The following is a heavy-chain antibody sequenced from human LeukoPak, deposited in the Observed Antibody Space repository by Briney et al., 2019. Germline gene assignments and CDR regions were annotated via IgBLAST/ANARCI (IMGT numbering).Heavy chain of an antibody. Sequence: GGSLRLSCAVSGFTFRSYSMNWVRQAPGKGLEWVSSISSSSYYIYYADSVKGRFTISRDNAKNSLFLQMNSLRAEDTAVYYCAREGKAGRRRDYMDVWGKGTTVTVSS. J-gene: IGHJ6*03. CDR2: ISSSSYYI. CDR1: GFTFRSYS. D-gene: IGHD6-19*01. CDR3: AREGKAGRRRDYMDV. V-gene: IGHV3-21*01.